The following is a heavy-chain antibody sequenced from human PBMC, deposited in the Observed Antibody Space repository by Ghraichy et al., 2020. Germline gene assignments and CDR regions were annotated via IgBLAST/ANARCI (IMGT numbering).Heavy chain of an antibody. Sequence: SQTLSLTYAVYGGSFSGYYWSWIRQPPGKGLEWIGEINHSGSTNYNPSLKSRVTISVDTSKNQFSLKLSSVTAADTAVYYCASRYCSSTSCYARGYSYGRDYYYYGMDVWGQGTTVTVSS. CDR3: ASRYCSSTSCYARGYSYGRDYYYYGMDV. D-gene: IGHD2-2*01. CDR2: INHSGST. CDR1: GGSFSGYY. J-gene: IGHJ6*02. V-gene: IGHV4-34*01.